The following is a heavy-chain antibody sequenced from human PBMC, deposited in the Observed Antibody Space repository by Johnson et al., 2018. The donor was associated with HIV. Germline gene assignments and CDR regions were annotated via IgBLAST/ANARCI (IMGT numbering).Heavy chain of an antibody. V-gene: IGHV3-30*03. D-gene: IGHD3-10*01. Sequence: QVQLVESGGGVVQPGRSLRLSCAASGFTFSSYGMHWVRQAPGEGLEWVAVTSNDGTNTYYADSVKGRFTISRDNSKNTLYLQMNSLIPEDTAVYYCCYGSGTYDGPAFDIWGQGTVVIVSS. CDR3: CYGSGTYDGPAFDI. CDR1: GFTFSSYG. J-gene: IGHJ3*02. CDR2: TSNDGTNT.